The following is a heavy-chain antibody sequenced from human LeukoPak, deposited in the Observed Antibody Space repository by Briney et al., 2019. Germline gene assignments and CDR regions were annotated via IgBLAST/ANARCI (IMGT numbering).Heavy chain of an antibody. Sequence: SETLSLTCTVSGGSISSYYWSWIRQPPGKGLEWIGYIYYSGSTNYNPSLKSRVTISVGTSKNQFSLKLSSVTAADTAVYYCARVNLPGGYTVWGQGTLVTVSS. V-gene: IGHV4-59*01. D-gene: IGHD5-12*01. CDR2: IYYSGST. CDR3: ARVNLPGGYTV. CDR1: GGSISSYY. J-gene: IGHJ4*02.